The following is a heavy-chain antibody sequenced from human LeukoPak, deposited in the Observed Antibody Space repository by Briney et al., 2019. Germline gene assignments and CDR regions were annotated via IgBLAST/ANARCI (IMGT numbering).Heavy chain of an antibody. V-gene: IGHV3-30*18. D-gene: IGHD6-13*01. CDR1: GFTFSSYG. J-gene: IGHJ4*02. Sequence: GRSLRLSCAASGFTFSSYGMHWVRQAPGKGLEWVAVISYDGSNKYYADSVKGRFTISRDNSKNTLYLQMNSLRAEDTAVYYCAKDYVLDYSSSWTPAGWGQGTLVTVSS. CDR2: ISYDGSNK. CDR3: AKDYVLDYSSSWTPAG.